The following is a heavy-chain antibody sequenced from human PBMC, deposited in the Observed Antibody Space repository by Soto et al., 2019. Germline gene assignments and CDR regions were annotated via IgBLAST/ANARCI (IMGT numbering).Heavy chain of an antibody. CDR1: GFTFKNAW. CDR2: IKSWSDGGTT. J-gene: IGHJ4*02. D-gene: IGHD1-1*01. CDR3: TTGTTVAKYYFDF. Sequence: EGQLVESGGGLVEPGETLRLSCAASGFTFKNAWMSWVRQAPGKGLEWVGRIKSWSDGGTTDYGAPVKGRFSISRDDAKNTLSLQMNSLRTEDTAVYYCTTGTTVAKYYFDFCGQGTLVTVSS. V-gene: IGHV3-15*01.